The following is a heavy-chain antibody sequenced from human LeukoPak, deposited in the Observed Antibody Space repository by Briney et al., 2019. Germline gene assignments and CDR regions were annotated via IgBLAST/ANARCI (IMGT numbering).Heavy chain of an antibody. J-gene: IGHJ4*02. CDR1: GYTFTGYY. CDR2: INPNSGGT. Sequence: ASVKVSCKASGYTFTGYYMHWVRQAPGQGLEWMGWINPNSGGTNYAQKLQGRVTMTTDTSTSTAYMELRSLRSDDTAVYYCARDVLRFLEWSQSDYWGQGTLVTVSS. D-gene: IGHD3-3*01. V-gene: IGHV1-2*02. CDR3: ARDVLRFLEWSQSDY.